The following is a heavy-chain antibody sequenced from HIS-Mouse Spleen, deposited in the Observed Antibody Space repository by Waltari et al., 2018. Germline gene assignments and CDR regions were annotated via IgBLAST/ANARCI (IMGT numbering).Heavy chain of an antibody. CDR3: AKASSGWLDY. J-gene: IGHJ4*02. Sequence: QVQLVESGGGLVQPGRSLRLSCAAYGFTFSSYGMHWVRQAPGKGLEWVAVISYDGSNKYYADSVKGRFSISRDNSKNTLYLQMNSLRAEDTAVYYCAKASSGWLDYWGQGTLVTVSS. CDR1: GFTFSSYG. D-gene: IGHD6-19*01. CDR2: ISYDGSNK. V-gene: IGHV3-30*18.